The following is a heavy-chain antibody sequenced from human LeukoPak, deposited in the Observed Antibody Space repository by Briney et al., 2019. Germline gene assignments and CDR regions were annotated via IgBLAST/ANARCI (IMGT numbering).Heavy chain of an antibody. D-gene: IGHD3-9*01. J-gene: IGHJ4*02. V-gene: IGHV4-30-4*01. CDR2: IYYSGST. Sequence: PSETLSLTCTVSGGSISSGDYYWSWIRQPPGKGLEWIGYIYYSGSTYYNPSLKSRVTISVDTSKNQFSLKLSSVTAADTAVYYCARQGYDILTGYYFDYWGQGTLVTVSS. CDR1: GGSISSGDYY. CDR3: ARQGYDILTGYYFDY.